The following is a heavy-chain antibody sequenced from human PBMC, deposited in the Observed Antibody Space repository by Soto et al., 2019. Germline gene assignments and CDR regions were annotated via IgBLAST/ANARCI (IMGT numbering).Heavy chain of an antibody. J-gene: IGHJ6*02. CDR1: GYSFTSYW. Sequence: PGESLKISCKGSGYSFTSYWIGWVRQMPGKGLDWMGIIYPGDSDARYSPSFQGQVTISADKSINTLYLQMNSLRAEDTAVYYCAKEPPTTVTYYYYYYGMDVWGQGTTVTVSS. CDR2: IYPGDSDA. V-gene: IGHV5-51*01. CDR3: AKEPPTTVTYYYYYYGMDV. D-gene: IGHD4-17*01.